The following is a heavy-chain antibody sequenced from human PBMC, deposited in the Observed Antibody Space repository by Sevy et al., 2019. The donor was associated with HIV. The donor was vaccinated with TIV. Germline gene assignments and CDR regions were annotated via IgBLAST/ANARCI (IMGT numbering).Heavy chain of an antibody. CDR2: IKQDGSEK. D-gene: IGHD6-13*01. J-gene: IGHJ6*02. Sequence: GGSLRLSCAASGFTFSSYWMSWVRQAPGKGLEWVANIKQDGSEKYYVDSVKGRFTISRDNAKNSLYLQMNSLRAEDTAVYYCASGKGYTGSYYYYGMDVWGQWTTVTVSS. CDR1: GFTFSSYW. CDR3: ASGKGYTGSYYYYGMDV. V-gene: IGHV3-7*01.